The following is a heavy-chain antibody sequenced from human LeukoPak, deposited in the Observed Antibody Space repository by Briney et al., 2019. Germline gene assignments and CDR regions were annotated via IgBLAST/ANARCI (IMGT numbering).Heavy chain of an antibody. D-gene: IGHD3-22*01. CDR1: GGSISSYY. Sequence: PSETLSLTCTVSGGSISSYYWSWIRQPAGKGLEWIGRIYTSGSTNYNPSLKSRVTMSVDTSKNQFSLKLSSVTAADTAVYYCARVNQSPMIVDYYYYMDVWGKGTTVTVAS. CDR2: IYTSGST. V-gene: IGHV4-4*07. CDR3: ARVNQSPMIVDYYYYMDV. J-gene: IGHJ6*03.